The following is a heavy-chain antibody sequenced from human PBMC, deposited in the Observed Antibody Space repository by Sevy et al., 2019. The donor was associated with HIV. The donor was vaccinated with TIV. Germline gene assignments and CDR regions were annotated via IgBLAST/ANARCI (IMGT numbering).Heavy chain of an antibody. V-gene: IGHV1-8*02. CDR3: ARGGSGDVWNYGYYYYGMDV. D-gene: IGHD1-7*01. J-gene: IGHJ6*02. CDR2: MSPKSGST. CDR1: GDTFSTYD. Sequence: GESLKISCKASGDTFSTYDINWVRQAPGQGLEWMGWMSPKSGSTGFAQKFQGRLTMTRDTSINTAYMELRSLRTEDTAAYYCARGGSGDVWNYGYYYYGMDVWGQGTTVTVSS.